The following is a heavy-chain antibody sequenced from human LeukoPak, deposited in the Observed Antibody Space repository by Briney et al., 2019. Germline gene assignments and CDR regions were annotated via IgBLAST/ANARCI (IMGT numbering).Heavy chain of an antibody. CDR1: GFTFSDYY. Sequence: PGGSLRPSCAASGFTFSDYYMSWIRQAPGKGLEWVSYISSSGSTIYYADSVKGRFTISRDNAKNSLYLQMNSLRAEDTAVYYCARDRVRYFGYYGMDVWGQGTTVTVSS. V-gene: IGHV3-11*01. CDR3: ARDRVRYFGYYGMDV. CDR2: ISSSGSTI. J-gene: IGHJ6*02. D-gene: IGHD3-9*01.